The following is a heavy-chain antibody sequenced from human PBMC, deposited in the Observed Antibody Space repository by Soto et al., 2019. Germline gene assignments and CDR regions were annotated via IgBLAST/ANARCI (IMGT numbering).Heavy chain of an antibody. J-gene: IGHJ6*02. CDR1: GFTFSSYA. Sequence: QVQLVGSGGGVVQPGRSLRLSCAASGFTFSSYAMHWVRQAPGKGLEWVAVISYDGSNKYYADSVKGRFTISRDNSKNTLYLQMNSLRAEDTAVYYCARARGSGYLRDGMDVWGQGTTVTVSS. CDR3: ARARGSGYLRDGMDV. D-gene: IGHD3-22*01. CDR2: ISYDGSNK. V-gene: IGHV3-30-3*01.